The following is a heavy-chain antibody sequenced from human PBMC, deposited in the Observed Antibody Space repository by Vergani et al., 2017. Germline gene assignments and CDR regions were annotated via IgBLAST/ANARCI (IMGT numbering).Heavy chain of an antibody. Sequence: VQLVESGGGLVQPGGSLRLSCAASGFTFSDYYMSWIRQAPGKGLEWVSYISSSSSYTNYADSVKGRFTISRENAKNSLSLRMNSLRAEDTAVYYCARRSGSSGRYRGWFDPWGQGTLVTVSS. D-gene: IGHD3-10*01. CDR3: ARRSGSSGRYRGWFDP. V-gene: IGHV3-11*05. CDR1: GFTFSDYY. CDR2: ISSSSSYT. J-gene: IGHJ5*02.